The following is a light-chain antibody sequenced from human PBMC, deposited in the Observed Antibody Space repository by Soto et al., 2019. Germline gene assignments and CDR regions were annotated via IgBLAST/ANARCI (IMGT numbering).Light chain of an antibody. CDR2: VVS. Sequence: QSVLTQPASVSGSPGQSITISCTGTTSDVGRYNYVSWHQQHPGKAPKLRIFVVSNLPSGVSDRFSGSKSGNTASLTISGLQAEDEADYYCNSYTTGTTWVFGGGTKLTVL. V-gene: IGLV2-14*01. CDR3: NSYTTGTTWV. CDR1: TSDVGRYNY. J-gene: IGLJ3*02.